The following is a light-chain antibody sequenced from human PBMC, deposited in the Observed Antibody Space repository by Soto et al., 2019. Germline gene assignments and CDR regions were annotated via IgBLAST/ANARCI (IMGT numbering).Light chain of an antibody. J-gene: IGKJ2*01. CDR1: QSISTW. V-gene: IGKV1-5*03. CDR2: KAS. CDR3: QQYNTHYT. Sequence: DIQITHSPSTLSASVGDRVTITCRAGQSISTWLAWYEQKPGKAPKVLIYKASTLENGVPSRFSGSGSGTEFTLTISSLQPDDFATYYCQQYNTHYTFGQGTKVDIK.